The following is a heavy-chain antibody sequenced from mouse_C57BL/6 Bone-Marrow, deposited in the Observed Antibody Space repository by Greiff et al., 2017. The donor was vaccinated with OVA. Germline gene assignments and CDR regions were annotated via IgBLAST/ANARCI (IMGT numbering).Heavy chain of an antibody. CDR2: INPSNGGT. Sequence: QVQLQQSGTELVKPGASVKLSCKASGYTFTSYWMHWVKQRPGQGLEWIGNINPSNGGTNYNEKFKSKATLTVDKSSSTAYMQLSSLTSEDSAVYYCARIGVVARGYFDVWGTGTTVTVSS. CDR3: ARIGVVARGYFDV. CDR1: GYTFTSYW. V-gene: IGHV1-53*01. D-gene: IGHD1-1*01. J-gene: IGHJ1*03.